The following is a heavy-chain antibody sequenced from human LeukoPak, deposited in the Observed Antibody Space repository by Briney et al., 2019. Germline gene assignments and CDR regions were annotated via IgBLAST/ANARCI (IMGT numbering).Heavy chain of an antibody. Sequence: PSQTLSLTCTVSGDSINSDDYYWSWIRQPPGKGLEWIGFIYYSGSTNYNPSLKSRVTISVDTSKNQFSLKLSSATAADTAVYYCARDGTGGIYYYYGMDVWGQGTTVTVSS. CDR3: ARDGTGGIYYYYGMDV. CDR1: GDSINSDDYY. D-gene: IGHD4-23*01. J-gene: IGHJ6*02. V-gene: IGHV4-30-4*01. CDR2: IYYSGST.